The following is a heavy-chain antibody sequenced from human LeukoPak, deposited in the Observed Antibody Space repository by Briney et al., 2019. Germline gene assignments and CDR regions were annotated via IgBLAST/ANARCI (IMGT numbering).Heavy chain of an antibody. CDR1: GVSISTYY. CDR2: VYYSGST. Sequence: SETLSLTCTVSGVSISTYYWSWIRQPPGKGLEWIGYVYYSGSTNYNPSLKSRVTISVDTSKNQFSLKLSSVTAADTALYYCARENGYRYDYWGQGTLVTVSS. J-gene: IGHJ4*02. CDR3: ARENGYRYDY. D-gene: IGHD5-18*01. V-gene: IGHV4-59*01.